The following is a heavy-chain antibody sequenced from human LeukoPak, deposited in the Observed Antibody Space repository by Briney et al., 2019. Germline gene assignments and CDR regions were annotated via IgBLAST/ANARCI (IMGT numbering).Heavy chain of an antibody. D-gene: IGHD4-23*01. CDR3: ARGTLNSGGNPWGYYYYYMDV. Sequence: ASVKVSCKASGYTFTGYYMHWVRQAAGQGLEWIGWINPNSGGTNYAQKFQGRVTMTRDTSISTAYMELSRLRSDDTAVYYCARGTLNSGGNPWGYYYYYMDVWGKGTTVTVSS. CDR2: INPNSGGT. CDR1: GYTFTGYY. J-gene: IGHJ6*03. V-gene: IGHV1-2*02.